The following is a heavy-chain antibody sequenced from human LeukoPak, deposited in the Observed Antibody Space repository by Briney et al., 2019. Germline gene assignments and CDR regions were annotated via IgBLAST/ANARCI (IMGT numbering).Heavy chain of an antibody. CDR2: ISSSSSTI. V-gene: IGHV3-48*01. CDR1: GFTFSNYG. D-gene: IGHD6-13*01. J-gene: IGHJ6*03. CDR3: ARDIESFASSSWFGLEYYYYYYMDV. Sequence: GGSLRLSCAASGFTFSNYGMHWVRQAPGKGLEWVSYISSSSSTIYYADSVKGRFTISRDNAKNSLYLQMNSLRAEDTAVYYCARDIESFASSSWFGLEYYYYYYMDVWGKGTTVTVSS.